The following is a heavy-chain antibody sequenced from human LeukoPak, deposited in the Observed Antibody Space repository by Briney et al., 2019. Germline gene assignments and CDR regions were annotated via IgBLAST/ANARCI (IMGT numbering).Heavy chain of an antibody. J-gene: IGHJ1*01. D-gene: IGHD1-14*01. Sequence: ASVKVSCKASGYTLSRYGISWVRQAPGQGLEWMGWSSAYNENTNSALKVQGRVTMTTDTSTSTAYMELSSLRSEDTAVYYCARDSSELRSLIPHWGQGTLVTVSS. CDR2: SSAYNENT. V-gene: IGHV1-18*01. CDR1: GYTLSRYG. CDR3: ARDSSELRSLIPH.